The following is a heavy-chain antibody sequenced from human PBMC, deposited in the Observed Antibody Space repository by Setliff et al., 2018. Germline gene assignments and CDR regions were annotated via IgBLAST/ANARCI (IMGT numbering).Heavy chain of an antibody. CDR1: GGSVGGGSYY. CDR2: IYGGGAT. V-gene: IGHV4-61*02. Sequence: ASETLSLTCTVSGGSVGGGSYYWSWIRQPAGRGLEWIGRIYGGGATNYNPSLKARLTISVDNSKNQFSLQLTSVTAADTALYSCAGTPARGTTWLSPFDYWGQGIQVTVSS. CDR3: AGTPARGTTWLSPFDY. D-gene: IGHD3-9*01. J-gene: IGHJ4*02.